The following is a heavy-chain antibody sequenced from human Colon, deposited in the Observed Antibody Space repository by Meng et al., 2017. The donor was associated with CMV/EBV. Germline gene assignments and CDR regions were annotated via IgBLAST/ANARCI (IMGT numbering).Heavy chain of an antibody. CDR2: IKQDGGEK. J-gene: IGHJ4*02. Sequence: GESLKISCAASGLTFSSCVMHWVRQAPGKGLEWVANIKQDGGEKYYVDSVKGRFTISRDNAKNSLYLQMNSLRAEDTAVYYCAAYDSSAKSYDFWGQGTLVTVSS. CDR1: GLTFSSCV. V-gene: IGHV3-7*01. CDR3: AAYDSSAKSYDF. D-gene: IGHD3-22*01.